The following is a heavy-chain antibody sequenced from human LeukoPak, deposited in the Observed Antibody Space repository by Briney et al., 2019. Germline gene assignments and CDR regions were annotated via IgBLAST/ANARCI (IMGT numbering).Heavy chain of an antibody. V-gene: IGHV4-59*01. J-gene: IGHJ1*01. CDR3: ARGGAARPHFQN. D-gene: IGHD6-6*01. CDR2: IYHSGST. Sequence: SETLSLTCTVSGGSICTYYWNWIRQPPGKGLEWIGYIYHSGSTNYNPSLQSRVTISVDTSKNQFSLNLNSVTAADTAVYYCARGGAARPHFQNWGQGTLVTVSS. CDR1: GGSICTYY.